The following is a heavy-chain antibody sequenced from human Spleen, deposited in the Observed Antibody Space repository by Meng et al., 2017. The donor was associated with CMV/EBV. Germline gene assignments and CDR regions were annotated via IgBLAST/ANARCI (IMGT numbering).Heavy chain of an antibody. V-gene: IGHV1-46*01. CDR2: INPSDDST. D-gene: IGHD2-2*01. Sequence: ASVKVSCKAAGYTFTSYYMHWVRQAPGQGLEWMGIINPSDDSTSYAQKFQGRVTMTRDTSTSTVYMELSSLRSDDTAVYYCARDKWYHLSSGYYYAMDVWGQGTTVTVSS. CDR1: GYTFTSYY. CDR3: ARDKWYHLSSGYYYAMDV. J-gene: IGHJ6*02.